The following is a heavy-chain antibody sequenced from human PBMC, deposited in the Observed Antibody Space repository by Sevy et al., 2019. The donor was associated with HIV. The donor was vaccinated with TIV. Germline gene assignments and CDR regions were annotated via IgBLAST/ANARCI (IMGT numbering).Heavy chain of an antibody. CDR2: ISGSGGST. CDR3: AKDLLSDDYDWDTHGY. Sequence: GGSLRLSCAASGFTFSSYAMSWVRQAPGKGLEWVSAISGSGGSTYYADSVKGRFTISRDNSKNTLYLQMNSLRAEDTAVYYCAKDLLSDDYDWDTHGYWGQGTLVTVSS. CDR1: GFTFSSYA. V-gene: IGHV3-23*01. J-gene: IGHJ4*02. D-gene: IGHD3-16*01.